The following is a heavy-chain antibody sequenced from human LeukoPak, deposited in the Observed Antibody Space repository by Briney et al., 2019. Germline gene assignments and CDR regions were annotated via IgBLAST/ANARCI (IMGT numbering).Heavy chain of an antibody. Sequence: TSETLSLTCAVSGGSISSGGYSWSWIRQPPGKGLEWIGYIYYSGSTYYNPSLKSRVTISVDTSKNQFSLKLSSVTAADTAVYYCARLWFGELGIDYWGQGTLVTVSS. CDR2: IYYSGST. D-gene: IGHD3-10*01. CDR1: GGSISSGGYS. V-gene: IGHV4-61*08. CDR3: ARLWFGELGIDY. J-gene: IGHJ4*02.